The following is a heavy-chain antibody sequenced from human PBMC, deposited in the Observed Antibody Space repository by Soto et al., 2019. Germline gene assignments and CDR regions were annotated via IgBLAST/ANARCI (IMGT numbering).Heavy chain of an antibody. CDR2: IYSGGST. CDR3: ARVPGAT. V-gene: IGHV3-53*01. J-gene: IGHJ4*02. Sequence: EVQLVESGGGLIQPGVSLRLSCAASGFSVSSNYMTWVRQAPGKGLEWVSFIYSGGSTYYAEPVKGRFTISRDNSKNTLYLQMNNLRAEDTAVYYCARVPGATWGQGTLVTVSS. CDR1: GFSVSSNY. D-gene: IGHD3-10*01.